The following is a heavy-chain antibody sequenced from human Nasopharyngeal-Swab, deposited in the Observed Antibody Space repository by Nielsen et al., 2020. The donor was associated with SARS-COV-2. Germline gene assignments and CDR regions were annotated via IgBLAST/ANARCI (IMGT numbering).Heavy chain of an antibody. Sequence: GGSLRLSCVASGFTFSDYYMIWIRQAPGEGLEWVSYISSSGGYTNYADSVKGRFTISRDNAKNSLFLQMNSLRAEDTAVYYCARDGIAARPWNQDYYFYYMDVWGKGTTVTVSS. CDR1: GFTFSDYY. J-gene: IGHJ6*03. V-gene: IGHV3-11*06. CDR3: ARDGIAARPWNQDYYFYYMDV. CDR2: ISSSGGYT. D-gene: IGHD6-6*01.